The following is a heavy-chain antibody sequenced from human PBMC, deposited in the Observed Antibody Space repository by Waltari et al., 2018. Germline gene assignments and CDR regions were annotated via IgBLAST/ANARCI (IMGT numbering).Heavy chain of an antibody. CDR1: GYTFTSYA. J-gene: IGHJ4*02. CDR3: ARGRSSSWYLGY. D-gene: IGHD6-13*01. Sequence: QVQLVQSGAEVKKPGASVKVSCKASGYTFTSYAMHWLRQAPGQRLEWMGWINAGNGKTKYSQKYQGRVTITRDTSASTAYMELSSLRSEDTAVYYCARGRSSSWYLGYWGQGTLVTVSS. CDR2: INAGNGKT. V-gene: IGHV1-3*01.